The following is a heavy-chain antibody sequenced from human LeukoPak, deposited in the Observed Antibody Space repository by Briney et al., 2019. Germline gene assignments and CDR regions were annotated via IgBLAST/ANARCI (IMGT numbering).Heavy chain of an antibody. J-gene: IGHJ4*02. CDR3: ARGQLAFDY. CDR2: ISGSGGST. CDR1: GFTFSSYA. V-gene: IGHV3-23*01. Sequence: GGSLRLSCAASGFTFSSYAMSWVRQAPGKGLEWVSAISGSGGSTYYADSVKGRFTISRDNAKNSLYLQMNSLRAEDTAVYYCARGQLAFDYWGQGTLVTVSS. D-gene: IGHD6-13*01.